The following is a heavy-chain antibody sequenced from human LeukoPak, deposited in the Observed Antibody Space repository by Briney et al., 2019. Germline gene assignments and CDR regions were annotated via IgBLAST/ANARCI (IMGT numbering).Heavy chain of an antibody. V-gene: IGHV3-23*01. CDR1: GFTFSSYA. J-gene: IGHJ6*02. D-gene: IGHD3-22*01. CDR2: ISGSGGST. Sequence: HPGGSLRLSCAASGFTFSSYAISWVRQAPGKGLEWVSAISGSGGSTYYADSVKGRFTISRDNSKNTLYLQMNSLRAEDTAVYYCAKDYYDSSGYYYYYYGMDVWGQGTTVTVSS. CDR3: AKDYYDSSGYYYYYYGMDV.